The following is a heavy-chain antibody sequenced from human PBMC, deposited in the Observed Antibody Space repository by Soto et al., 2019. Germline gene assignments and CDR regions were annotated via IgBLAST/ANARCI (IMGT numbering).Heavy chain of an antibody. CDR2: VSADNGNT. V-gene: IGHV1-18*01. Sequence: QAQLVQSGAEVKKPGASVKVSCNASGYIFSSYGISWVRQAPGQGLDWMGWVSADNGNTNYPQKLQGRVTMTTDTSTSTAYLELRSLRSDDTAMYYCARDHVGRGSYYDYWGQSTLVTVSS. D-gene: IGHD1-26*01. J-gene: IGHJ4*02. CDR3: ARDHVGRGSYYDY. CDR1: GYIFSSYG.